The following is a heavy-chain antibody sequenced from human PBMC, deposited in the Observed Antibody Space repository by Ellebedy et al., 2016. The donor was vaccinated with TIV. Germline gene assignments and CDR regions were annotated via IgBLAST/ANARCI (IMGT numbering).Heavy chain of an antibody. CDR1: GFTFSDYY. J-gene: IGHJ4*02. CDR2: ISESGTMM. V-gene: IGHV3-11*01. D-gene: IGHD3-16*01. CDR3: ARAWGSFDY. Sequence: GESLKISXAASGFTFSDYYMNWIRQAPGKGLEWVSYISESGTMMNYADSVKGRFTISRDNAKNSLYLQMSSLRAEDTAVYYCARAWGSFDYWGQGTLVTVSS.